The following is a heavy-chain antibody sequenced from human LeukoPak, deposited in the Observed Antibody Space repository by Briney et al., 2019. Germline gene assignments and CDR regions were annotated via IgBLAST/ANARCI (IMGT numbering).Heavy chain of an antibody. Sequence: SQTLSLTCAISLDSVSSNIAAWNWIRHSPSRGREGLGRTYYGSKWYNDYAVSVKSRITITPDTSKNQFSLQLNCVTPEDTAVYYCARGWKQWLAGLDYWGQGTLVTVSS. D-gene: IGHD6-19*01. CDR1: LDSVSSNIAA. CDR3: ARGWKQWLAGLDY. CDR2: TYYGSKWYN. J-gene: IGHJ4*02. V-gene: IGHV6-1*01.